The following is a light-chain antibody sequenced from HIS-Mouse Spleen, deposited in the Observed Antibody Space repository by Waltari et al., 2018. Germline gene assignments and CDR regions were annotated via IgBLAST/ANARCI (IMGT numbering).Light chain of an antibody. CDR1: AFPKTY. CDR2: EDS. CDR3: YSTDSSGNHRV. V-gene: IGLV3-10*01. J-gene: IGLJ2*01. Sequence: SYELTQPPSVSVSPGQTARSTCSGDAFPKTYAYWYQQKSGHATVLVIYEDSKRPSGIPEGFSGSSSGTMATLTISGAQVEDEADYYCYSTDSSGNHRVFGGGTKLTVL.